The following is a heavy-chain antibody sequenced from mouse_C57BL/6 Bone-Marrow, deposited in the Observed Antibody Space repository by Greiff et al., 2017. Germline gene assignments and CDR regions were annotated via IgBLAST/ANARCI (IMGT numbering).Heavy chain of an antibody. CDR3: ARPGDYYGSGGFAY. CDR2: ISNGGGST. J-gene: IGHJ3*01. V-gene: IGHV5-12*01. Sequence: EVQLVESGGGLVQPGGSLKLSCAASGFTFSDYYMYWVRQTPEKRLEWVAYISNGGGSTYYPDTVKGRFTISRDNAKNTLYLQMSRLKSEDTAMYYCARPGDYYGSGGFAYWGQGTLVTVSA. D-gene: IGHD1-1*01. CDR1: GFTFSDYY.